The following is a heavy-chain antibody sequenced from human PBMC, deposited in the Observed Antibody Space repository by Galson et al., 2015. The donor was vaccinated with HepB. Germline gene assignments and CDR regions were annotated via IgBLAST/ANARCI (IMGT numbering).Heavy chain of an antibody. J-gene: IGHJ4*02. V-gene: IGHV3-23*01. CDR1: GFTFNTYA. CDR3: AKYGLGLRFLEWLLYYFDY. D-gene: IGHD3-3*01. Sequence: SLRLSCAASGFTFNTYAMSWVRQAPGKGLEWVSAISASGDTTYFADSVKGRCTVSRDNSKNTLYLQMNSLRAEDTAVYYCAKYGLGLRFLEWLLYYFDYWGQGTLVTVSS. CDR2: ISASGDTT.